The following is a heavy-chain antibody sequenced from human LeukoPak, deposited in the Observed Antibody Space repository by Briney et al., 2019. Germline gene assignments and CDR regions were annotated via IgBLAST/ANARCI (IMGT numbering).Heavy chain of an antibody. D-gene: IGHD3-22*01. Sequence: GGSLRLSCAASGFTFSSYAMHWVRQAPGKGLEYVSAISSNGGSTYHANSVKGRFTISRDNSKNTLYLQMGSLRAEDMAVYCCARDSSYDSSGYCLDYWGQGTLVTVSS. J-gene: IGHJ4*02. CDR2: ISSNGGST. CDR3: ARDSSYDSSGYCLDY. V-gene: IGHV3-64*01. CDR1: GFTFSSYA.